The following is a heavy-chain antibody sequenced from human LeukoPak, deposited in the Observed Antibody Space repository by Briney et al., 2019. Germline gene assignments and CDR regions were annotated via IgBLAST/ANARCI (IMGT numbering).Heavy chain of an antibody. CDR2: INSDGSST. V-gene: IGHV3-74*01. J-gene: IGHJ4*02. D-gene: IGHD6-19*01. Sequence: GGSLRLSCAASGFTFSSYRMHWVRQAPGKGLVWVSCINSDGSSTNYADSVKGRFTIFRDNSKNTLYLQMNSLRAEDTALYYCAKVGSSGPSDYFDYWGQGTLVTVSS. CDR1: GFTFSSYR. CDR3: AKVGSSGPSDYFDY.